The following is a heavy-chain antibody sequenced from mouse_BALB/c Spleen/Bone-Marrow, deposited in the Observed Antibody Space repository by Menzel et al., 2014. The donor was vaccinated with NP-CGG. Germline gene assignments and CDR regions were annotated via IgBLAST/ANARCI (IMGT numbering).Heavy chain of an antibody. CDR3: TPYYGSRFTY. Sequence: EVQLVESGAELVKPGASVKLSCTASGFNIKDTYMHWVKQRPEQGLEWIGRIDPANGNTKYDPKFQGKATITADTSSNTAYLQLSSLPSEDTAVYYCTPYYGSRFTYWGQGTLVTVSA. J-gene: IGHJ3*01. CDR1: GFNIKDTY. D-gene: IGHD2-9*01. V-gene: IGHV14-3*02. CDR2: IDPANGNT.